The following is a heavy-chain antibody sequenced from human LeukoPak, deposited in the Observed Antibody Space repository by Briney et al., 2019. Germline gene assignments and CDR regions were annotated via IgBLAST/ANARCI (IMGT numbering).Heavy chain of an antibody. CDR2: IIPIFGTA. D-gene: IGHD2-2*01. Sequence: SVKVSCKASGGTFSSYAISWVRQAPGQGLEWMGGIIPIFGTANYAQKFQGRVTITADESTSTAYMELSSLRSEDTAVYYCAREARQLQDFDYWGQGTLVTVSS. J-gene: IGHJ4*02. V-gene: IGHV1-69*01. CDR3: AREARQLQDFDY. CDR1: GGTFSSYA.